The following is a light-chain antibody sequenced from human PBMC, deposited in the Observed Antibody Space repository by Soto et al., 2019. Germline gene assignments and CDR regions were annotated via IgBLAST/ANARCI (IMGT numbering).Light chain of an antibody. CDR3: SSYAGSNNVV. V-gene: IGLV2-8*01. Sequence: QSVLTQPASVSGSPGQSITISCTGTSSDVGGYNYVSWYQQHPGKAPKLMIYDVSNRPSGVPDRFSGSKSGNTASLTVSGLQAEDEADYYCSSYAGSNNVVFGGGTKVTVL. J-gene: IGLJ2*01. CDR2: DVS. CDR1: SSDVGGYNY.